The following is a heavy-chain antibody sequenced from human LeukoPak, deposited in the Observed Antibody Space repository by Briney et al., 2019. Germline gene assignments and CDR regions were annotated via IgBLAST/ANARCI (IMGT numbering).Heavy chain of an antibody. CDR2: ISGSGASP. D-gene: IGHD6-19*01. J-gene: IGHJ1*01. CDR1: GFTFSSYA. CDR3: AKAGSGWVDFQH. V-gene: IGHV3-23*01. Sequence: GGSLRLSCAASGFTFSSYAMSWVRQAPGKGLEWVSAISGSGASPYYADSVKGRFTISRDNSKNTLYLQMNSLRAEDTAVYYCAKAGSGWVDFQHWGQGTLDTLPS.